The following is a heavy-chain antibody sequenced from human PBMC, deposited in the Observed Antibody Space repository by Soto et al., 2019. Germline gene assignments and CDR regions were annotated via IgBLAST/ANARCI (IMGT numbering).Heavy chain of an antibody. V-gene: IGHV1-69*06. CDR2: IIPIFGTA. CDR1: GGTFSSYA. J-gene: IGHJ6*02. D-gene: IGHD3-22*01. Sequence: GASVKVSCKASGGTFSSYAISWVRQAPGQGLEWMGGIIPIFGTANYAQKFQGRVTITADKSTSTAYMELSSLRSEDTAVYYCASRYYYDSSGYGGPYYYGMDVWGQGTTVTVSS. CDR3: ASRYYYDSSGYGGPYYYGMDV.